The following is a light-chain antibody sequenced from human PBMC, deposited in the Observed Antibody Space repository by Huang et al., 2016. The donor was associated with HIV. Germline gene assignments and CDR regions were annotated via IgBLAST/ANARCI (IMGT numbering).Light chain of an antibody. V-gene: IGKV1-39*01. Sequence: DIQMTQSPSSLSASVGDRVTITCRVSQSISSYLNWYQQKPGKAPKLLIYAASSLQSGVPSRFSGSGSGTDFTLTVSNLQPEDFAAYYCQQSYSTPLTFGRGTKVEIK. J-gene: IGKJ4*01. CDR1: QSISSY. CDR2: AAS. CDR3: QQSYSTPLT.